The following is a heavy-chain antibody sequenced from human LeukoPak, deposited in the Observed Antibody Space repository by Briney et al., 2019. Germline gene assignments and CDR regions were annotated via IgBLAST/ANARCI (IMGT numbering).Heavy chain of an antibody. CDR3: ARGSSWHRGWFDP. D-gene: IGHD6-13*01. V-gene: IGHV4-59*01. Sequence: PSETLSLTCTVSGAFISNSYWSWIRQSPGKALEWIGYIFYSGNTYYNPSLKSRVTISADTSKNQISLKLTSVTAADTAVYYCARGSSWHRGWFDPWGQGTLVTVSS. J-gene: IGHJ5*02. CDR1: GAFISNSY. CDR2: IFYSGNT.